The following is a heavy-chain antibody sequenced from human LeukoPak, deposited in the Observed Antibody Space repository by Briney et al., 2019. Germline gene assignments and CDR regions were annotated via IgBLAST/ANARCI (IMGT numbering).Heavy chain of an antibody. D-gene: IGHD3-10*01. CDR1: GGSISSSSYY. J-gene: IGHJ3*02. CDR3: TRSITMVRGAKMDAFDI. V-gene: IGHV4-39*07. Sequence: SETLSLTCTVSGGSISSSSYYWGWIRQPPGKGLEWIGSIYYSGSTYYNPSLKSRVTISVDTSKNQFSLKLSSVTAADTAVYYCTRSITMVRGAKMDAFDIWGQGTMVTVSS. CDR2: IYYSGST.